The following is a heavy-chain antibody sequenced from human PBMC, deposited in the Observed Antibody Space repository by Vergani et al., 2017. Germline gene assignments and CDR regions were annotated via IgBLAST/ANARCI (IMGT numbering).Heavy chain of an antibody. CDR2: IYYSGST. Sequence: QVQLQQWGAGLLKPSETLSLTCAVYGGSFSGYYWSWIRQHPGKGLEWIGYIYYSGSTYYNPSLKSRVTISVDTSKNQFSLKLSSVTAADTAVYYCAREQTGVLGYFDYWGQGTLVTVSS. V-gene: IGHV4-34*01. CDR1: GGSFSGYY. J-gene: IGHJ4*02. D-gene: IGHD7-27*01. CDR3: AREQTGVLGYFDY.